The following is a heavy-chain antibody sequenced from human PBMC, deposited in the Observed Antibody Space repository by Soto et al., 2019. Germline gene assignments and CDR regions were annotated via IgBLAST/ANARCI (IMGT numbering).Heavy chain of an antibody. J-gene: IGHJ4*02. D-gene: IGHD1-26*01. Sequence: EVQLLESGGGLVQPGGSLRLSCAASGFTFSNYIMNWVRQVPGKGLEWVSAIHAGGSITFYADSVKGRFTISRDDSRNTLYLQMYSLTAEDSAVYYCAKHLGISYSGGLDNWGQGTLITVSS. V-gene: IGHV3-23*01. CDR3: AKHLGISYSGGLDN. CDR1: GFTFSNYI. CDR2: IHAGGSIT.